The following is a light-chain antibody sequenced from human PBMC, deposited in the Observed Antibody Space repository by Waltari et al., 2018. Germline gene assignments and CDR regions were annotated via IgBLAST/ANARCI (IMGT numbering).Light chain of an antibody. CDR2: DAS. CDR1: QSFSSY. V-gene: IGKV3-11*01. J-gene: IGKJ4*01. CDR3: QQRSNWPPLT. Sequence: EIVLTQSPATLSLSPGERATLSRRASQSFSSYLAWYQQKPGQAPRLLIYDASNRATGIPARFSGSGSGTDFTLTISSLEPEDFAVYYCQQRSNWPPLTFGGGTKVEIK.